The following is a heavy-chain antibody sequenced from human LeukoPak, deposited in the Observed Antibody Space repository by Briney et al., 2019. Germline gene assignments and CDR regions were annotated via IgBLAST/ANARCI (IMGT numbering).Heavy chain of an antibody. D-gene: IGHD3-10*01. CDR3: AELGITMLRGV. V-gene: IGHV3-48*03. CDR1: GFTFGNYE. Sequence: VGSLSLSCAASGFTFGNYELSWLRQAPGEGVGGVSYISSSGSTIYYADSVKGRFTISRDNDKNSLYLQMNSLRAEDTAVYYCAELGITMLRGVWGKGTTVTISS. J-gene: IGHJ6*04. CDR2: ISSSGSTI.